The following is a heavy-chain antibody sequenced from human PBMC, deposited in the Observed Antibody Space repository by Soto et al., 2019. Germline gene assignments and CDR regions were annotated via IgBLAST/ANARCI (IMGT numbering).Heavy chain of an antibody. CDR2: INHSGTT. V-gene: IGHV4-34*01. J-gene: IGHJ6*02. D-gene: IGHD5-12*01. CDR1: GGSFTAYY. Sequence: SETLSLTCGVYGGSFTAYYWRWIRQPPGKGLEYIGEINHSGTTNYSPSLKSRVSISIDTSKNHFSLNLSSVTAADTAVYYCARGPRNSGYGTGAGFYYYYNRMDVWGQGTTVTVSS. CDR3: ARGPRNSGYGTGAGFYYYYNRMDV.